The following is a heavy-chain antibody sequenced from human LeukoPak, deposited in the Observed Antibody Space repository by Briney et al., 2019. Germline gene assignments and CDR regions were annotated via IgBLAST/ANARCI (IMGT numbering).Heavy chain of an antibody. D-gene: IGHD6-19*01. CDR2: IYYSGST. Sequence: PSETLSLTCTVSGGSISSSSYNWGWIRQPPWKGLEWIGSIYYSGSTYYNPSLKSRVTISVDTSKNQFSLKLSSVTAADTAVYYCARRKRQQWLVVGDWFDPWGQGTLVTVSS. J-gene: IGHJ5*02. CDR3: ARRKRQQWLVVGDWFDP. V-gene: IGHV4-39*01. CDR1: GGSISSSSYN.